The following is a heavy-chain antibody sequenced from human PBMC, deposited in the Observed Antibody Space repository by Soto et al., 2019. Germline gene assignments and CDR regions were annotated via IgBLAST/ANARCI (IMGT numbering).Heavy chain of an antibody. CDR3: ARDGVQEDV. Sequence: QVQLVESGGGVVQPGRSLRLSCAASGFTFSSYAMHWVRQAPGKGLEWVAVILSDGSNKWYVDSVKGRFTISRDNSKNTLYLQMNSLRAEDTAVYYCARDGVQEDVWGQGTTVTVSS. V-gene: IGHV3-30-3*01. CDR1: GFTFSSYA. J-gene: IGHJ6*02. CDR2: ILSDGSNK.